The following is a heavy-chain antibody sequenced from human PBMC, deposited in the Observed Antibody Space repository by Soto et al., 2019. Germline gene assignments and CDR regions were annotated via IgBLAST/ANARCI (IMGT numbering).Heavy chain of an antibody. CDR2: IWYDGSNK. CDR1: GFTFSSYG. CDR3: AREDYSRSAISYCYYSPRCHY. V-gene: IGHV3-33*01. J-gene: IGHJ4*02. D-gene: IGHD4-17*01. Sequence: GGALRLSCAASGFTFSSYGMHWVRQAPGKGLEWVAVIWYDGSNKYYADSVKGRFTISRDNSKNTLYLQMNSLGAEDTAVYYCAREDYSRSAISYCYYSPRCHYSGQGPLATVS.